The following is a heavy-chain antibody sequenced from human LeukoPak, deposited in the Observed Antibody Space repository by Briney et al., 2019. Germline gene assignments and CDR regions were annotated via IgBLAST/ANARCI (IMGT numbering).Heavy chain of an antibody. J-gene: IGHJ5*02. CDR3: ARGKGGDIVVVPAAIPNWFDP. D-gene: IGHD2-2*01. Sequence: GAPVKVSCKASGYTFTSYGISWVRQAPGQGLEWMGWISAYNGNTNYAQKLQGRVTMTTDTSTSTAYMELRSLRSDDTAVYYCARGKGGDIVVVPAAIPNWFDPWGQGTLVTVSS. CDR2: ISAYNGNT. V-gene: IGHV1-18*01. CDR1: GYTFTSYG.